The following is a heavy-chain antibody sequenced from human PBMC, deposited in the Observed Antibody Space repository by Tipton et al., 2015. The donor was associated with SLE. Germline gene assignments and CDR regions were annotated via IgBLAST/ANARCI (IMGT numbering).Heavy chain of an antibody. J-gene: IGHJ4*02. D-gene: IGHD2-15*01. Sequence: TLSLTCTVSGGPITRYYWSWIRQPPGKGLEWIGYIYSSGSTNYNPSLKSRVTISSDTSKNQFSLKLSSVTAADTAVYYCARERGRGYYDYWGQGTLVTVSS. CDR3: ARERGRGYYDY. CDR1: GGPITRYY. CDR2: IYSSGST. V-gene: IGHV4-59*12.